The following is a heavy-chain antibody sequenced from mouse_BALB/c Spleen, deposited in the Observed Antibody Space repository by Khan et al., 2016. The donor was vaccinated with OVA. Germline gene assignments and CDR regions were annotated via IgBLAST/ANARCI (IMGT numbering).Heavy chain of an antibody. CDR1: GYIFTSYW. J-gene: IGHJ2*01. CDR3: AREEALYYFDY. V-gene: IGHV1-76*01. Sequence: QVRLQQSGAELVRPGASVKLSCKTSGYIFTSYWIHWVQQRSGQGLEWISRIYPGTDNPYYNEKLKDKATLTADKSSSTAYMQLSSLKSEDSAVYFCAREEALYYFDYWGQGTTLTVSS. CDR2: IYPGTDNP. D-gene: IGHD3-2*02.